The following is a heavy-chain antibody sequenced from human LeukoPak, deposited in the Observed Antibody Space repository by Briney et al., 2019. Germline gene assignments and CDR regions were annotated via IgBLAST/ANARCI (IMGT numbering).Heavy chain of an antibody. V-gene: IGHV3-23*01. CDR2: ISGGGSSI. Sequence: GGSLRLSCAASGYTFSSYAMSWVRQAPGKGLGWVSAISGGGSSIHYADSVKGRFTISRNNSKNTLYLQMNGLRAEDTAVYYCAKPRLQLELRLLFDYWGQGTLVTVSS. J-gene: IGHJ4*02. CDR3: AKPRLQLELRLLFDY. D-gene: IGHD1-7*01. CDR1: GYTFSSYA.